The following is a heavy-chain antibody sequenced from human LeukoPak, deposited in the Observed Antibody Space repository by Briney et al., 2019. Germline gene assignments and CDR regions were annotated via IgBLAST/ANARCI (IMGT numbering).Heavy chain of an antibody. D-gene: IGHD2-2*01. CDR1: GFTFSSYG. CDR3: AKGAAGATTQIVVVPAATTRDYYYYGMDV. V-gene: IGHV3-30*18. Sequence: PGGSLRLSCAASGFTFSSYGMHWVRQAPGKGLEWVAVISYDGSNKYYADSVKGRFTISRDNSKNTLYLQMNSLRAEDTAVYYCAKGAAGATTQIVVVPAATTRDYYYYGMDVWGQGTTVTVSS. J-gene: IGHJ6*02. CDR2: ISYDGSNK.